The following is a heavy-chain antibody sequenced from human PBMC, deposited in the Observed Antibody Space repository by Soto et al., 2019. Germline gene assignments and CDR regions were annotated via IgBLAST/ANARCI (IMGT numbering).Heavy chain of an antibody. CDR2: ISSSGSTI. V-gene: IGHV3-48*03. J-gene: IGHJ6*02. D-gene: IGHD1-7*01. CDR3: ARDRHLISITGTSEYYYGMDV. CDR1: GFTFSSYE. Sequence: GGSLRLSCAASGFTFSSYEVNWVGQSPGKGLEWVSYISSSGSTIYYADSVKGRFTISRDNAKNSLYLQMNSLRAEDTAVYYCARDRHLISITGTSEYYYGMDVWGQGTTVTVSS.